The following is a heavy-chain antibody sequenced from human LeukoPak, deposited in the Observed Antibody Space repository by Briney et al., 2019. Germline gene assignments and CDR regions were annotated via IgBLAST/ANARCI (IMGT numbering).Heavy chain of an antibody. J-gene: IGHJ6*02. D-gene: IGHD3-10*01. CDR2: ISSRGSTI. V-gene: IGHV3-48*03. CDR1: GFIFSSYE. Sequence: PGGSLRLTCAAYGFIFSSYEQNWVGKPQGKGMEWASYISSRGSTIYYADSVKGRFTISRDNAKNSLYLQMNSLRAEYTAVYYCASGSPGGPYGMDVWGQGTTVTVSS. CDR3: ASGSPGGPYGMDV.